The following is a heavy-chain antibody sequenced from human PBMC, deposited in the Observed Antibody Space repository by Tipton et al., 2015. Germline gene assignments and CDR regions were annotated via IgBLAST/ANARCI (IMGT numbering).Heavy chain of an antibody. CDR1: GGSVRTSSYY. D-gene: IGHD4-11*01. V-gene: IGHV4-39*01. CDR3: ARRGYLTTHRIIDF. J-gene: IGHJ4*02. Sequence: TLSLTCSVFGGSVRTSSYYWAWIRQPPGKGLEWIGNIYYTGGTYQNPSLRGRVTMAVDTSKNQFSLKLSSVTAADTAMYYCARRGYLTTHRIIDFWGQGTLVTVSS. CDR2: IYYTGGT.